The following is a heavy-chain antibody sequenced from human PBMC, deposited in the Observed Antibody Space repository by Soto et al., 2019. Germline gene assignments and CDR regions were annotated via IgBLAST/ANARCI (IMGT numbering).Heavy chain of an antibody. CDR2: MSSSSSYI. V-gene: IGHV3-21*01. CDR3: ARDRLPAPLGYFDY. D-gene: IGHD6-6*01. CDR1: GFTFSSYS. Sequence: GSLILSCAASGFTFSSYSMNWVRQAPGKGLEWVSSMSSSSSYIYYGASVKGRLTISRDNAKNSLYLQMNSLSPEDTAVYYCARDRLPAPLGYFDYWGQGTLVTVSS. J-gene: IGHJ4*02.